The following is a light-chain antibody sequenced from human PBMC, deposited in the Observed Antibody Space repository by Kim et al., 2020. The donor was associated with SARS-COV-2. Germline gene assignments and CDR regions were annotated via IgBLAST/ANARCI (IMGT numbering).Light chain of an antibody. CDR1: QNIARY. Sequence: SASPGDKVTIRWRTTQNIARYLAGYQQRPGKAPQLLIYAANTLHTGAPSGFSGSGSETDFTLTINSLQSDDFATYFCQQYFDFPYTFGQGTKLEI. CDR2: AAN. CDR3: QQYFDFPYT. V-gene: IGKV1D-8*02. J-gene: IGKJ2*01.